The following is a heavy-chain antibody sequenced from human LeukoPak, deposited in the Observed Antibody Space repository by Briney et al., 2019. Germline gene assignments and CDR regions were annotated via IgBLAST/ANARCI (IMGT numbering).Heavy chain of an antibody. CDR2: ISSSNGDI. Sequence: GGSLRLSCAASGFVFSTHSMNWVRQAPGKGLEWVSWISSSNGDIYYADSVRGRFTISRDDAKKSLYLQMNSLRAEDTAVYYCVRDADGGNSWYDSWGQGTLVTVSS. J-gene: IGHJ5*01. CDR1: GFVFSTHS. CDR3: VRDADGGNSWYDS. D-gene: IGHD4-23*01. V-gene: IGHV3-21*01.